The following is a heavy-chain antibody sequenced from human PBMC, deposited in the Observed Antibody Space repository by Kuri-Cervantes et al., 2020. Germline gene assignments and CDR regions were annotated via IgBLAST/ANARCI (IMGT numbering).Heavy chain of an antibody. V-gene: IGHV3-30-3*02. D-gene: IGHD3-10*01. CDR2: ISYDGSNK. CDR1: GFTFSSYA. J-gene: IGHJ5*02. Sequence: GGSLRLSCAASGFTFSSYATHWVRQAPGKGLEWVAVISYDGSNKYYADSVKGRFTISRDNSKNTLYLQMNSLRAEDTAVYYCAKPSYGSGRRPIRAWGQGTLVTVSS. CDR3: AKPSYGSGRRPIRA.